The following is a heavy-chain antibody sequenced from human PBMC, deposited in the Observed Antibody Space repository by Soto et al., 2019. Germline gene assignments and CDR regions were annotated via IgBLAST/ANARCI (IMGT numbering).Heavy chain of an antibody. CDR3: AREWGGYSYGRHYYYYYGMDV. CDR2: IYYSGST. Sequence: PSETLSLTCTVSGGSVSSGSYYWSWIRQPPGKGLEWIGYIYYSGSTNYNPSLKSRVTISVDTSKNQFSLKLSSVTAADTGVYYCAREWGGYSYGRHYYYYYGMDVWGQGTTVTVSS. D-gene: IGHD5-18*01. V-gene: IGHV4-61*01. CDR1: GGSVSSGSYY. J-gene: IGHJ6*02.